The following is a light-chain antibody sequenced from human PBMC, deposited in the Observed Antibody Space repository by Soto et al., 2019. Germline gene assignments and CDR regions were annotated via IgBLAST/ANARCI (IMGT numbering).Light chain of an antibody. Sequence: IGMPQSPATLSVSPGERATLSCRASQSVSSHLAWYQQKPGQAPRFLISCASTRATGIPARFSGSGSGTDFTLTISSLQSEDFAVYDCQHYNNWAPWTFGQGAKVDIK. CDR2: CAS. J-gene: IGKJ1*01. CDR1: QSVSSH. V-gene: IGKV3-15*01. CDR3: QHYNNWAPWT.